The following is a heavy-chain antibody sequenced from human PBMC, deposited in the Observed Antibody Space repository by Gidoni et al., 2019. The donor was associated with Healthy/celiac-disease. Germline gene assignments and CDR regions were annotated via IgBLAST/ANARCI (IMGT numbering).Heavy chain of an antibody. CDR1: GYTFPGYY. Sequence: QVQLVQSGAEVKKPGASVKVSCKAAGYTFPGYYMHWVRQAPGQGLECMGRINPNSGGTTYAQKFQGRVTITRDTSISTAYMELSRLRSDDTAVYYCARDSAAGPEYFQHWGQGTLVTVSS. V-gene: IGHV1-2*06. CDR2: INPNSGGT. D-gene: IGHD6-13*01. CDR3: ARDSAAGPEYFQH. J-gene: IGHJ1*01.